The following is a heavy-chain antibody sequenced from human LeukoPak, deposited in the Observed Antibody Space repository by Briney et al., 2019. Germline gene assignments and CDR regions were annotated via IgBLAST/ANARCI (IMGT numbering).Heavy chain of an antibody. J-gene: IGHJ4*02. Sequence: GGSLRLPCAASGFTFSSYGMHWVRQAPGKGLEWVAVIWYDGSNKYYADSVKGRFTISRDNSKNTLYLQMNSLRAEDTAVYYCARDQDSSGWYSLVDYWGQGTLVTVSS. D-gene: IGHD6-19*01. CDR2: IWYDGSNK. V-gene: IGHV3-33*01. CDR1: GFTFSSYG. CDR3: ARDQDSSGWYSLVDY.